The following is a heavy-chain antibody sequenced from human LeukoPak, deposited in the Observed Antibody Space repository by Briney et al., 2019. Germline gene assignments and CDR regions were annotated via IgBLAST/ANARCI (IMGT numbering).Heavy chain of an antibody. CDR2: IIPIFGTA. V-gene: IGHV1-69*13. CDR3: ARGRWELPKFDP. CDR1: GGTFSSYA. J-gene: IGHJ5*02. Sequence: GASVKVSCKASGGTFSSYAISWVRQAPGQGLEWMGGIIPIFGTANYAQKFQGRVTITADESTSTAYMELSSLRSEDTAVYYCARGRWELPKFDPWGQGTLVTVSS. D-gene: IGHD1-26*01.